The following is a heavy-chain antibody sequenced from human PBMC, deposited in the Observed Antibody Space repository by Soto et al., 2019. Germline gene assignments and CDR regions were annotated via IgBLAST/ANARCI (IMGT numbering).Heavy chain of an antibody. CDR3: ASRSTSSPAFDI. V-gene: IGHV3-11*01. Sequence: GGSLRLSCAASGFTFSDYYMSWIRQAPGKGLEWVSYISSSGSTIYYADSVKGRFTISRDNAKNSLYLQMNSLRAEDTAVYYCASRSTSSPAFDIWGQGTMVTVSS. CDR1: GFTFSDYY. CDR2: ISSSGSTI. D-gene: IGHD2-2*01. J-gene: IGHJ3*02.